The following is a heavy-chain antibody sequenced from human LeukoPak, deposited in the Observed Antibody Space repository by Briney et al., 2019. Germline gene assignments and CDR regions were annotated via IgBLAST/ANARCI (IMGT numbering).Heavy chain of an antibody. CDR3: ARDETTGGYIVIAVAGTFDY. CDR1: GYTFTGYY. V-gene: IGHV1-2*02. J-gene: IGHJ4*02. D-gene: IGHD6-19*01. Sequence: ASVKVSCKASGYTFTGYYMHWVRQAPGQGLEWMGWINPNSGGTNYAQKFQGRVTMTRDTSISTAYMELSRLRSDDTAVYYCARDETTGGYIVIAVAGTFDYWGQGTLVTVSS. CDR2: INPNSGGT.